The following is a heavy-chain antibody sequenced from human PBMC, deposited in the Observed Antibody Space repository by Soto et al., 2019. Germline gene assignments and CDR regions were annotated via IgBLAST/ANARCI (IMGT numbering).Heavy chain of an antibody. CDR2: ILYDGSKK. Sequence: GGSLRLSCVASGFNLNTYGIYWVRQAPGKGLQWVAQILYDGSKKHYADSVKGRFTITRDNSKNTVYLQMDSLRVDDTAMYYCVRDLALMADYWSQGTLVTVYS. J-gene: IGHJ4*02. CDR3: VRDLALMADY. D-gene: IGHD3-16*01. V-gene: IGHV3-30*03. CDR1: GFNLNTYG.